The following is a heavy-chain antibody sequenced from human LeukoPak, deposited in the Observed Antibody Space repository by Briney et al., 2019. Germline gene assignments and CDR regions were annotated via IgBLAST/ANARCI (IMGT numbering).Heavy chain of an antibody. V-gene: IGHV3-23*01. D-gene: IGHD3-10*01. CDR1: GFTFSSYA. CDR2: ISGSGGST. J-gene: IGHJ6*02. Sequence: PGGSLRLSCAASGFTFSSYAMSWVRQAPGKGLEWVSAISGSGGSTYYADSVKGRFTISRDNSKNTLYLQMNSLRAEDTAVYYCAKDTSGRSLLWFGELWDYYYYGMDVWGRGTTVTVSS. CDR3: AKDTSGRSLLWFGELWDYYYYGMDV.